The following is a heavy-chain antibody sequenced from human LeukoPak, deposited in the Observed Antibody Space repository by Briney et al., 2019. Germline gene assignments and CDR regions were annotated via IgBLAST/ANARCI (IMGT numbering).Heavy chain of an antibody. D-gene: IGHD2-8*01. CDR1: GGSFSGYY. CDR2: INHSGST. CDR3: ARTPDFTKRRFYYYMDV. Sequence: PSETLSLTCAVYGGSFSGYYWSWIRQPPGKGLEWIGEINHSGSTNYNPSLKSRVTISVDTSKNQFSLELSSVTAADTAVYYCARTPDFTKRRFYYYMDVWGKGTTVTVSS. J-gene: IGHJ6*03. V-gene: IGHV4-34*01.